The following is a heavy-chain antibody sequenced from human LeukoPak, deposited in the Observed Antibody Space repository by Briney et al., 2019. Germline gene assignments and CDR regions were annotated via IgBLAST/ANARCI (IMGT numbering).Heavy chain of an antibody. CDR1: GGSISSGGYY. CDR3: ARAISGYYPLFDY. J-gene: IGHJ4*02. CDR2: IYYSGST. Sequence: SQTLSLTCTVSGGSISSGGYYWSWIRQHPGKGLEWIGYIYYSGSTYYSPSLKSRVTTSVDTSKNQFSLKLSSVTAADTAVYYCARAISGYYPLFDYWGQGTLVTVSS. V-gene: IGHV4-31*03. D-gene: IGHD3-22*01.